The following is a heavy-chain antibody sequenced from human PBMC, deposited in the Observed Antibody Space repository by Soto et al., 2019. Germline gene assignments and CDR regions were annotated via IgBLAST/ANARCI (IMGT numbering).Heavy chain of an antibody. CDR3: ARTGFYYYGSGSPVAVDY. J-gene: IGHJ4*02. V-gene: IGHV1-18*01. D-gene: IGHD3-10*01. CDR1: GYTFTSYG. Sequence: QVQLVQSGAEVKKPGASVKVSCKASGYTFTSYGISWVRQAPGQGLEWMGWISAYNGNTNYAQKLQGRVTMTTDTSTSTAYMELRSLRADDTAVYYCARTGFYYYGSGSPVAVDYWGQGALVTVSS. CDR2: ISAYNGNT.